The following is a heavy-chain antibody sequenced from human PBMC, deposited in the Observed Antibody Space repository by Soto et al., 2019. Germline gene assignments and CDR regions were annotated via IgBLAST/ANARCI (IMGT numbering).Heavy chain of an antibody. Sequence: SETLSLTCTVSGGSISSGGYYWSWIRQHPGKGLEWIGYIYYSGSTYYNPSLKSRVTISVDTSKNQFSLKLSSVTAADTAVYYCARGDIVVVPAAIGYFQHWGQGTLVTVS. J-gene: IGHJ1*01. V-gene: IGHV4-31*03. D-gene: IGHD2-2*01. CDR1: GGSISSGGYY. CDR3: ARGDIVVVPAAIGYFQH. CDR2: IYYSGST.